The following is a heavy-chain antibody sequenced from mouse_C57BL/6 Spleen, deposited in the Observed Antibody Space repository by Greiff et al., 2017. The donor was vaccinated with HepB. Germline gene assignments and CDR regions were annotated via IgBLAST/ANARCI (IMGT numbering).Heavy chain of an antibody. Sequence: ESGPGLVKPSQSLSLTCSVTGYSITSGYYWNWIRQFPGNKLEWMGYISYDGSNNYNPSLKNRISITRDTSKNQFFLKLNSVTTEDTATYYCARANWDVGWFAYWGQGTLVTVSA. CDR1: GYSITSGYY. CDR2: ISYDGSN. J-gene: IGHJ3*01. V-gene: IGHV3-6*01. CDR3: ARANWDVGWFAY. D-gene: IGHD4-1*01.